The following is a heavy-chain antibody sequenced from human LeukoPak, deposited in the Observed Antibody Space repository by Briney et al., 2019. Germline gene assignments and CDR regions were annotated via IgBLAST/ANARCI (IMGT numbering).Heavy chain of an antibody. CDR3: AKDRGLVGSTPSNFDY. CDR2: VSSSGGST. Sequence: GGSLRPSCAASGFTFSSHAMNWVRQAPGKGLEWVSGVSSSGGSTYYANSVKGRFTISRDNSKNTVYLQMDSLRAEDTAVYYCAKDRGLVGSTPSNFDYWGQGTLVTVSS. V-gene: IGHV3-23*01. J-gene: IGHJ4*02. D-gene: IGHD1-26*01. CDR1: GFTFSSHA.